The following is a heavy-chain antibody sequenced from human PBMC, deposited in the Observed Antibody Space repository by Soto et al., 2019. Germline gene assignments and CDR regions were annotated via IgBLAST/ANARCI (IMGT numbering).Heavy chain of an antibody. CDR2: INAGNGNT. D-gene: IGHD3-22*01. J-gene: IGHJ4*02. CDR3: ARDLAYYYDSSGYLDY. Sequence: ASVKVSCKASGYTFTSDAMHWLRQATGQRLEWMGWINAGNGNTKYSQKFQGRVTITRDTSASTAYMELSSLRSEDTAVYYCARDLAYYYDSSGYLDYWGQGTLVTVS. CDR1: GYTFTSDA. V-gene: IGHV1-3*01.